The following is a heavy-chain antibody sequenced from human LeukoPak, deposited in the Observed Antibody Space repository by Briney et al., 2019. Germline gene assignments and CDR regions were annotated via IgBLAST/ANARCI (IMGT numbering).Heavy chain of an antibody. V-gene: IGHV3-23*01. CDR2: ISGSGDDI. J-gene: IGHJ4*02. D-gene: IGHD3-10*01. CDR1: GFTFSSYV. Sequence: GGSLRLSCSASGFTFSSYVMTWVRQAPGQGLEWVSAISGSGDDIYYADSVKGRFTISRDNSKNTLYLQMNSLRAEDTAVYYCAKKEAMIRGVPYYYDFWGQGTLVTVSS. CDR3: AKKEAMIRGVPYYYDF.